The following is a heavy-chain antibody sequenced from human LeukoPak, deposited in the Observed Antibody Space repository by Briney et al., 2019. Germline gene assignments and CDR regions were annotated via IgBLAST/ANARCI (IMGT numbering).Heavy chain of an antibody. CDR3: ARFSRITRGDWGDAFDL. V-gene: IGHV4-34*01. Sequence: PSETLSLMCSVYGGSFSDYFWGWIRQPPGKGLEWIGEIDDGGNTNYNPSLMSRVIVSMEKSKKQFSLVMRSMTAADTAMYYCARFSRITRGDWGDAFDLWGQGATVIVSS. J-gene: IGHJ3*01. CDR1: GGSFSDYF. D-gene: IGHD2-21*02. CDR2: IDDGGNT.